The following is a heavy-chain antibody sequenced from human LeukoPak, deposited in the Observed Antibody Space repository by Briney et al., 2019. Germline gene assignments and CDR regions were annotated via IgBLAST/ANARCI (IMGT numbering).Heavy chain of an antibody. D-gene: IGHD3-22*01. CDR3: AKKSWDSSGSYYFDY. CDR2: ISGSGGST. Sequence: GVSLRLSCAASGFTFSSYAMSWVRQAPGKGLEWVSAISGSGGSTYYADSVKGRFTISRDNSKNTLYLQMNSLRAEDTAVYYCAKKSWDSSGSYYFDYWGQGTLVTVSS. V-gene: IGHV3-23*01. J-gene: IGHJ4*02. CDR1: GFTFSSYA.